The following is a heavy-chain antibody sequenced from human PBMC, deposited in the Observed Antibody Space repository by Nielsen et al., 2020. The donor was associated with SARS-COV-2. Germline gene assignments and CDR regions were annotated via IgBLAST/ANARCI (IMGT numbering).Heavy chain of an antibody. CDR2: IYYSGST. CDR1: GGSISSGGYY. J-gene: IGHJ4*02. CDR3: ARKDTAMVPFDY. Sequence: SATLSLTCTVSGGSISSGGYYWSWIRQHPGKGLEWIGYIYYSGSTYYNPSLKSRVTISVDTSKNQFSLKLSSVTAADTAVYYCARKDTAMVPFDYWGQGTLVTVSS. V-gene: IGHV4-31*03. D-gene: IGHD5-18*01.